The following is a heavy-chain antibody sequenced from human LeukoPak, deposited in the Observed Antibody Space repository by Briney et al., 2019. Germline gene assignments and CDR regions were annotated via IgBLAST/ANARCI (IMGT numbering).Heavy chain of an antibody. CDR1: GGTFSSYA. CDR2: IIPIFGTA. J-gene: IGHJ5*02. V-gene: IGHV1-69*05. D-gene: IGHD3-10*01. Sequence: ASVKVSCKASGGTFSSYAISWVRQAPGQGLEWMGGIIPIFGTANYAQKFQGRVTITTDTSTSTAYMELRSLRSDDTAAYYCARDQHIWFGERDNWFDPWGQGTLVTVSS. CDR3: ARDQHIWFGERDNWFDP.